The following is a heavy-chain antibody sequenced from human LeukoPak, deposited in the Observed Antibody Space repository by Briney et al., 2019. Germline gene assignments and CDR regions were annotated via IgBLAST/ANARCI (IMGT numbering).Heavy chain of an antibody. J-gene: IGHJ6*03. V-gene: IGHV1-18*01. D-gene: IGHD4-17*01. CDR1: GYTFTSYG. Sequence: ASVKVSCKASGYTFTSYGISWVRQAPGQGLEWMGWISAYNGNTNYAQKLQGRVTMTTDTSTSTAYMELRSLRSDDTAVYYCARAKYGDYYYYYYCMDVWGKGTTVTVSS. CDR2: ISAYNGNT. CDR3: ARAKYGDYYYYYYCMDV.